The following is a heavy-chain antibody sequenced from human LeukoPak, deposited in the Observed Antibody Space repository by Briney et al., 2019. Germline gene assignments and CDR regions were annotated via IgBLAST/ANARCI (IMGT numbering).Heavy chain of an antibody. V-gene: IGHV3-23*01. D-gene: IGHD3-16*02. CDR1: GFTFSSYA. CDR3: AKDLSLTYYDYVWGSYRQRDFDY. Sequence: PGGSLRLSCAASGFTFSSYAMSWVRQAPGKGLEWVSAFSVSGGATYYADSVKGRFTVSRDNSKNTLYLQMNSLRAEDTAVYYCAKDLSLTYYDYVWGSYRQRDFDYWGQGTLVTVSS. CDR2: FSVSGGAT. J-gene: IGHJ4*02.